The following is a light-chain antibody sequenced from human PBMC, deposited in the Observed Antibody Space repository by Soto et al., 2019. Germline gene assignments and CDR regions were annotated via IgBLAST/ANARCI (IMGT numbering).Light chain of an antibody. CDR3: QQYNNWHPWT. V-gene: IGKV3-15*01. J-gene: IGKJ1*01. CDR2: GAS. Sequence: LMTQSPDTLSVSPGETATLSCRASQSVSKHLAWYQQTLGQAPRLLIYGASIRATGIPVRFSGSGSGTDFTLTISSLQYEDYATYYCQQYNNWHPWTFGQGTKVDIK. CDR1: QSVSKH.